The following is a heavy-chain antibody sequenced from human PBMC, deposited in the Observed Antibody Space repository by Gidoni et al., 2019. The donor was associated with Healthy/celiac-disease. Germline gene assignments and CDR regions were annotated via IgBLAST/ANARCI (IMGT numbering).Heavy chain of an antibody. CDR1: GGTVRSYG. V-gene: IGHV3-7*01. J-gene: IGHJ6*02. CDR2: IKQDGSEK. CDR3: ARPGVVGSSGYYGYYGMDV. Sequence: EVQLVESGGGWVQPGGSRRPSVVASGGTVRSYGRSWVRQAPGKGLGWVANIKQDGSEKYYVDSVKGRFTISRDNAKNSLYLQMNSLRAEDTAVYYCARPGVVGSSGYYGYYGMDVWGQGTTVTVSS. D-gene: IGHD3-22*01.